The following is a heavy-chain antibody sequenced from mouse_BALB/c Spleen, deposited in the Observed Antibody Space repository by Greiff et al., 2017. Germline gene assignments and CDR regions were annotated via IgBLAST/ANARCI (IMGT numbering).Heavy chain of an antibody. J-gene: IGHJ1*01. V-gene: IGHV4-1*02. CDR2: INPDSSTI. CDR3: ARRSSYWYFDV. Sequence: EVQVVESGGGLVQPGGSLKLSCAASGFDFSRYWMSWVRQAPGKGLEWIGEINPDSSTINYTPSLKDKFIISRDNAKNTLYLQMSKVRSEDTALYYCARRSSYWYFDVWGAGTTVTVSS. CDR1: GFDFSRYW.